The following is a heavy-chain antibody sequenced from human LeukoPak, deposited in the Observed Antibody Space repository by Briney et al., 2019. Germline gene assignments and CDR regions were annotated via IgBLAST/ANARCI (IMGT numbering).Heavy chain of an antibody. CDR2: INPNSGGT. CDR3: ARETEYSSAWYSIDS. Sequence: ASVKVSCKPSGYTFTVYYMHWVRQAPGQGLEWIGWINPNSGGTNYAQKFQGRVTMTRDTSITTAYMELGRLRSDDTAVYYCARETEYSSAWYSIDSWGQGTLVTVSS. J-gene: IGHJ4*02. V-gene: IGHV1-2*02. CDR1: GYTFTVYY. D-gene: IGHD6-19*01.